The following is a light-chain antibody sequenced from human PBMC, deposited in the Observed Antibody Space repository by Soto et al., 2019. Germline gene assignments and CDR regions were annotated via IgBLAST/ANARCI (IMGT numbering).Light chain of an antibody. Sequence: QSALTQPASVSGSPEQSITISCTRTSSDVGGYNYVSWYQQHPGKAPKLMIYEVSNRPSGVSNRFSGSKSGNTASLTISGLQAEDEADYYCSSYTSSSTYYVFGTGTKVTVL. CDR2: EVS. CDR1: SSDVGGYNY. J-gene: IGLJ1*01. V-gene: IGLV2-14*01. CDR3: SSYTSSSTYYV.